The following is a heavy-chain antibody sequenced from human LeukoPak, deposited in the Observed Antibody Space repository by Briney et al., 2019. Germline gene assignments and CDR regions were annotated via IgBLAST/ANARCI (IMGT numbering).Heavy chain of an antibody. V-gene: IGHV4-34*01. CDR3: ARGYCSGGSCYSRGRYYYYGMDV. D-gene: IGHD2-15*01. Sequence: SETLSLTCAVYGGSFSGYYWSWIRQPPGKGLEWIGEINHSGSTNYNPSLKGRVTISVDTSKNQFSLKLSSVTAADTAVYYCARGYCSGGSCYSRGRYYYYGMDVWGQGTTVTVSS. J-gene: IGHJ6*02. CDR1: GGSFSGYY. CDR2: INHSGST.